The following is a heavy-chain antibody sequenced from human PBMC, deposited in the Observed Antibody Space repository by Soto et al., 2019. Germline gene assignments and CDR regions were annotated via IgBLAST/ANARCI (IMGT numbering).Heavy chain of an antibody. J-gene: IGHJ4*02. CDR3: ARGEDILTGYYLSY. Sequence: EVQLVESGGGLVQPGGSLRLSCAASGFSFSTYWMHWVRQAPGKGPVWVSRISADGSTTKYADSVKGRFTISRDNAKNTLYLQINSLRAEDTAVYYWARGEDILTGYYLSYWGQGTLVTVSS. V-gene: IGHV3-74*03. D-gene: IGHD3-9*01. CDR1: GFSFSTYW. CDR2: ISADGSTT.